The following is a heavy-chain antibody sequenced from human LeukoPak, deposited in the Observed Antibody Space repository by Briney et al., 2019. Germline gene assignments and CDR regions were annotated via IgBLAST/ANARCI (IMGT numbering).Heavy chain of an antibody. CDR1: GFTFSSYA. Sequence: GRSLRLSCAASGFTFSSYAMHWVRQAPGKGLEWVAVISYDGSNKYYADSVKGRFTISRDNSKNTLYLQMNSLRAEDTAVYYCAREGALHAFDIWSQGTMVTVSS. V-gene: IGHV3-30*04. J-gene: IGHJ3*02. CDR3: AREGALHAFDI. CDR2: ISYDGSNK. D-gene: IGHD3-10*01.